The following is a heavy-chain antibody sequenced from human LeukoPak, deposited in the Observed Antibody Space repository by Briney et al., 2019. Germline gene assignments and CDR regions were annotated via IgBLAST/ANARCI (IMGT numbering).Heavy chain of an antibody. CDR3: TTENPYCYDSSCYLRTFPNDY. D-gene: IGHD3-22*01. V-gene: IGHV3-15*01. CDR1: GFTFTGAC. Sequence: GGSLRLSCVASGFTFTGACMSWVRQAPGKGLEWVGHIKTKSDGGTTDHAAPVKGRFTISRDDSQNTLYLQMNSLKTEDTAVYFCTTENPYCYDSSCYLRTFPNDYWGQGTLVTVSS. CDR2: IKTKSDGGTT. J-gene: IGHJ4*02.